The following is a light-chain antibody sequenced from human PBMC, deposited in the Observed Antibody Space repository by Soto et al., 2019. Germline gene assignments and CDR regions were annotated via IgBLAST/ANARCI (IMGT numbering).Light chain of an antibody. J-gene: IGKJ4*01. CDR1: QSISNS. V-gene: IGKV1-39*01. CDR3: QQSYSAPLT. CDR2: AAS. Sequence: DIQMTQSPSSLSASVGDRVSITCLASQSISNSLNWYQQKPGTAPRLLIYAASNLQGGVPSRFSGSGSRTDFTLSIGSLQPEDFATYYCQQSYSAPLTFGGGTKVDIK.